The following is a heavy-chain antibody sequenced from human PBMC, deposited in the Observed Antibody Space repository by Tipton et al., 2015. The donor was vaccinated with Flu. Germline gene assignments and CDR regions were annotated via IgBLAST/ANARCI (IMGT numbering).Heavy chain of an antibody. Sequence: RSLRLSCAASGFTLDDYAMHWVRQAPGKGLEWVSGISGNSDSIGYADSVKGRFTISRDNAKNSLYLQMNSLRAEDTAFYYCAVRYGSGRYSGDYWGQGTLVTVPS. V-gene: IGHV3-9*01. J-gene: IGHJ4*02. CDR1: GFTLDDYA. CDR2: ISGNSDSI. CDR3: AVRYGSGRYSGDY. D-gene: IGHD3-10*01.